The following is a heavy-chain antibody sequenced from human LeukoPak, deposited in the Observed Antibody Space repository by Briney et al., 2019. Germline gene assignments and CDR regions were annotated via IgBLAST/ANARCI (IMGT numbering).Heavy chain of an antibody. V-gene: IGHV4-4*07. CDR2: MYTSGTT. CDR1: GGSISSYY. CDR3: ARDQGAYYGVDV. Sequence: SETLSLTCTVSGGSISSYYWSWIRQPAGKGLEWIGRMYTSGTTKYNPSLKSRVTMSVDTSNNQFSLKVSSVTAADTAVYYCARDQGAYYGVDVWGRGTTVTVSS. J-gene: IGHJ6*02.